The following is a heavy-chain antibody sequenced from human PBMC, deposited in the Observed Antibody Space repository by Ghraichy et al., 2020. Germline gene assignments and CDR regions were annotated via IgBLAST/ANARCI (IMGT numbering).Heavy chain of an antibody. D-gene: IGHD1-1*01. CDR2: ISSSSSTI. J-gene: IGHJ4*02. V-gene: IGHV3-48*01. CDR3: ARDQATGTPTRFDY. CDR1: GFTFSSYS. Sequence: GESLNISCAASGFTFSSYSMNWVRQAPGKGLEWVSYISSSSSTIYYADSVKGRFTISRDNAKNSLYLQMNSLRAEDTAVYYCARDQATGTPTRFDYWGQGTLVTVSS.